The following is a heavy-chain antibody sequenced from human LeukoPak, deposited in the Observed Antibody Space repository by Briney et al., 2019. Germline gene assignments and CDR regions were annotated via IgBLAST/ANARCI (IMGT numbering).Heavy chain of an antibody. CDR1: GFTFSTYA. Sequence: GGSLRLSCAATGFTFSTYAMTWVRQAPGTGLEWVPAIRPNGDATYYADSVKGRFTISRDNSKNTVFLQMNSLRAEDTAVYYCAKSVATTTHDAFDIWGQGTMVTVSS. CDR2: IRPNGDAT. V-gene: IGHV3-23*01. J-gene: IGHJ3*02. CDR3: AKSVATTTHDAFDI. D-gene: IGHD5-12*01.